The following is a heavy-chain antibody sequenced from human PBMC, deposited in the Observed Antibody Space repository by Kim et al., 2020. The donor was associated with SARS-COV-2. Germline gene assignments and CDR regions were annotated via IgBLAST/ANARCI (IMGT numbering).Heavy chain of an antibody. J-gene: IGHJ4*02. CDR1: GVSITDSH. V-gene: IGHV4-59*01. D-gene: IGHD3-16*01. CDR2: LYSSGTT. CDR3: ARGPPRLGFDY. Sequence: SETLSLNCTVSGVSITDSHLTWIRQPPGKTLEWIGSLYSSGTTYYNPSRTSRVTISINTSKKQFSLKLTSMTAADTAIYFCARGPPRLGFDYWGQGSLVTVSS.